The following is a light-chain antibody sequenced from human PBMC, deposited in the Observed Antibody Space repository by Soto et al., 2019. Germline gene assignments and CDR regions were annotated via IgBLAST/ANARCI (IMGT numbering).Light chain of an antibody. CDR1: SRDVGSYNR. CDR2: EVT. V-gene: IGLV2-18*02. J-gene: IGLJ2*01. Sequence: QSALTQPPSVSGSPGQSVTISCTGTSRDVGSYNRVSWYQQSPDTAPQLMIYEVTNRPSGVPDRFSGSKSGNTASLTISGLQDEDEADYSRSSNTRSSTLFGGGTKLTVL. CDR3: SSNTRSSTL.